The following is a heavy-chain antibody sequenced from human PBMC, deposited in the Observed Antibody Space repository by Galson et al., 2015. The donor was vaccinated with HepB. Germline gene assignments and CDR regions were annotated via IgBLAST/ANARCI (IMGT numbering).Heavy chain of an antibody. CDR2: IWYDGSNK. Sequence: SLRLSWAASGFTFSSYGMQWARQAPGKGLEWVAVIWYDGSNKYYADSVKGRFTISRDNSKNTLYLQMNSLRAEDTAVYYCARDASSGYYSDYWGQGTLVTVSS. V-gene: IGHV3-33*01. J-gene: IGHJ4*02. CDR3: ARDASSGYYSDY. CDR1: GFTFSSYG. D-gene: IGHD3-22*01.